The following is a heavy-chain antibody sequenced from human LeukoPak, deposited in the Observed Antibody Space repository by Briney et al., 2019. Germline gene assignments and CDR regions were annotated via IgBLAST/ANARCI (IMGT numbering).Heavy chain of an antibody. CDR3: AGGYSSSWYPDAFDI. J-gene: IGHJ3*02. CDR1: GGPFSGYY. CDR2: INHSGST. Sequence: SETLSLTCAVYGGPFSGYYWSWIRQPPGKGLEWIGEINHSGSTNYNPSLKSRVTISVDTSKNQFSLKLSSVTAADTAVYYCAGGYSSSWYPDAFDIWGQGTMVTVSS. V-gene: IGHV4-34*01. D-gene: IGHD6-13*01.